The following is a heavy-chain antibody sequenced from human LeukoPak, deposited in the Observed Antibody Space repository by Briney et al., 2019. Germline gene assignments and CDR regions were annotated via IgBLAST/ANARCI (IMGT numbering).Heavy chain of an antibody. CDR3: ARELGGGTTREDWFDP. CDR2: INPDSGGT. Sequence: GASVTVSYKASVYTFTDYHMHWVRQAPGQGLEWMGWINPDSGGTNYAQNFQGRVTMTRDTAISTAYMELYSLRSDDTAVYYCARELGGGTTREDWFDPWGQGTLVTVSS. D-gene: IGHD1-1*01. J-gene: IGHJ5*02. CDR1: VYTFTDYH. V-gene: IGHV1-2*02.